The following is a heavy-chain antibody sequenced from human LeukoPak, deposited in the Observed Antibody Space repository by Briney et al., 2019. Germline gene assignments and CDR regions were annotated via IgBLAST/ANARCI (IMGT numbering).Heavy chain of an antibody. V-gene: IGHV4-4*07. CDR2: IYTSGST. CDR1: GGSISSYY. J-gene: IGHJ4*02. CDR3: ARDRDDFWSGYYIPGFDY. D-gene: IGHD3-3*01. Sequence: SETLSLTCTVSGGSISSYYWSWIRQPAGKGLEWIGRIYTSGSTNYNPSLKSRVTISVDTSKNQFSLKLSSVTAADMAVYYCARDRDDFWSGYYIPGFDYWGQGTLVTVSS.